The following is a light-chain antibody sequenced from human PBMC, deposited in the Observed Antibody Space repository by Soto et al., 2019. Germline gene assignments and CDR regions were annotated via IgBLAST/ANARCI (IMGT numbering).Light chain of an antibody. Sequence: PVARATLSFTNSQSVVTYLAWYQQKPVQSPRLLMFDVSNLATGIPARFSGSGSGTDFTLTISSLEPEDFGVYYCQHRSIWPVSFGQGTRLEIK. J-gene: IGKJ5*01. CDR1: QSVVTY. CDR2: DVS. V-gene: IGKV3-11*01. CDR3: QHRSIWPVS.